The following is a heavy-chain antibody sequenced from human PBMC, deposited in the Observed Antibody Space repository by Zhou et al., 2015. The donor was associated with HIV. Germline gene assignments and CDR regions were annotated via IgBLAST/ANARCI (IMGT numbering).Heavy chain of an antibody. V-gene: IGHV1-8*01. Sequence: QVQLVQSGAELKKPGASVRVSCQASGYIFTSYDFMWVRQATGQGLEWMGWVNPKSGNTGYAPKFRGRVTMTRDTSKNATYMELKRLTSGDTAMYYCARGGGYCSSTSCYRDYYGMDVWGQGTTVTVSS. CDR3: ARGGGYCSSTSCYRDYYGMDV. J-gene: IGHJ6*02. CDR1: GYIFTSYD. CDR2: VNPKSGNT. D-gene: IGHD2-2*01.